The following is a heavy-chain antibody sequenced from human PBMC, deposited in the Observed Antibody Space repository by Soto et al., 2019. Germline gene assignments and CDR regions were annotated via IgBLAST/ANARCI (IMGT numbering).Heavy chain of an antibody. CDR1: GFSLNTRDVG. J-gene: IGHJ4*02. D-gene: IGHD3-16*01. CDR3: AHCRGGVASF. V-gene: IGHV2-5*02. Sequence: QITLNESGPALVKPTQTLTLTCTFSGFSLNTRDVGVGWIRQPPGKALEWLGVVYWDDDKTYSPSLKSRLTIIKDTPKNQVVLRMTKMDPVDTATYSCAHCRGGVASFWGQGTLVTVSS. CDR2: VYWDDDK.